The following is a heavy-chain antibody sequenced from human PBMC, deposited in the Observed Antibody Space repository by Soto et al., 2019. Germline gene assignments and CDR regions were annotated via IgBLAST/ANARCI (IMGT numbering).Heavy chain of an antibody. CDR1: GFTFSSYA. Sequence: GGSLRLSCAASGFTFSSYAMSWVRQAPGKGLEWVSAISGSGGSTYYADSMKGRFTISRDNSKNTLYLQMNSLRAEDTAVYYCAKVRVPYSSSSAFDYWGQGTLVTVSS. CDR2: ISGSGGST. D-gene: IGHD6-6*01. J-gene: IGHJ4*02. CDR3: AKVRVPYSSSSAFDY. V-gene: IGHV3-23*01.